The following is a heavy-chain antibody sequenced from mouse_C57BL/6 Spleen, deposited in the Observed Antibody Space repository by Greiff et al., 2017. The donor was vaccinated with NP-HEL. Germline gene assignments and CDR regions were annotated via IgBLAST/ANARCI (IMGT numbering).Heavy chain of an antibody. J-gene: IGHJ3*01. CDR3: ARGGSYEGYSLVY. CDR1: GYTFTSYW. D-gene: IGHD2-3*01. CDR2: IDPNSGVT. Sequence: QVQLQQPGAELVKPGASVKLSCKASGYTFTSYWMHWVKQRPGRGLEWIGGIDPNSGVTKYNEKFKTKATLTVDKPSSTAYLQLSSLTSEDSAVYDCARGGSYEGYSLVYWGQGTLVTVSA. V-gene: IGHV1-72*01.